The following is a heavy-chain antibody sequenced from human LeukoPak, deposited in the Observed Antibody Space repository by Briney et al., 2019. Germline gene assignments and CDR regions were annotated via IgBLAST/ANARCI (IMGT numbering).Heavy chain of an antibody. D-gene: IGHD5-18*01. J-gene: IGHJ4*02. V-gene: IGHV1-69*01. CDR2: IIPIFGTA. Sequence: GASVKVSCKASGGTFSSYAISWVRQAPGQGLEWMGGIIPIFGTANYAQKFQGRVTITADESTSTAYMELSSLRSEDTAVYYCARDLLGGYSYGYSGQFDYWGQGTLVTVSS. CDR3: ARDLLGGYSYGYSGQFDY. CDR1: GGTFSSYA.